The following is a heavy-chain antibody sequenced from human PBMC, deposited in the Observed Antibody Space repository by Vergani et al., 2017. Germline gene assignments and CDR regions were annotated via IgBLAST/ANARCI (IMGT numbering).Heavy chain of an antibody. V-gene: IGHV3-21*01. CDR1: GFTFSSYS. D-gene: IGHD3-9*01. J-gene: IGHJ6*02. CDR2: ISSSSSYI. CDR3: ARGLLRYFDWSRTNYYYYYGMDV. Sequence: EVQLVESGGGLVKPGGSLRLSCAASGFTFSSYSMNWVRQAPGKGLEWVSSISSSSSYIYYADSVKGRFTISRDNAKNSLYLQMNSLRAEDTAVYYCARGLLRYFDWSRTNYYYYYGMDVWGQGTTVTVSS.